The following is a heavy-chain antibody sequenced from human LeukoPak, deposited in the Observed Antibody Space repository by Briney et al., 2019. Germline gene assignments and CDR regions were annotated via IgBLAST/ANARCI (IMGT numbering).Heavy chain of an antibody. D-gene: IGHD2-15*01. CDR3: ARNCPKTGGGFDY. CDR2: MSGSGILI. CDR1: GFTFSDYY. Sequence: GGSLRLSCTASGFTFSDYYMGWIRQAPGKGLEWLSYMSGSGILIHYADSVKGRFTISRDNAKRSLYLQMNSLRVEDTAVYYCARNCPKTGGGFDYWGQGTLVTVSS. J-gene: IGHJ4*02. V-gene: IGHV3-11*01.